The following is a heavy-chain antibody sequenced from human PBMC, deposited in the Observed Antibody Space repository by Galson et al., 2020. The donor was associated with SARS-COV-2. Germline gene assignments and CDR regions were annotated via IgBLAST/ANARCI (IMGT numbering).Heavy chain of an antibody. CDR3: ARTSSTGTREYYFGY. D-gene: IGHD4-17*01. CDR2: IHSTGNT. J-gene: IGHJ4*02. Sequence: SETLSLTCAVSGGPISTDDYYWTWIRQPPGKGLEWIGDIHSTGNTYYNPSLKSRVTTSIDTSKNQFSLKLTSVTTADTAVYFCARTSSTGTREYYFGYWGQGTLVTVSS. CDR1: GGPISTDDYY. V-gene: IGHV4-30-4*01.